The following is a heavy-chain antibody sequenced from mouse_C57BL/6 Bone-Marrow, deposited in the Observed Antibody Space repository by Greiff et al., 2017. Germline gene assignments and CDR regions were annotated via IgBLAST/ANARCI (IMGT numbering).Heavy chain of an antibody. J-gene: IGHJ2*01. V-gene: IGHV1-15*01. CDR3: TSRYYGSSYYCDY. D-gene: IGHD1-1*01. CDR1: GYTFTDYE. Sequence: QVQLQQSGAELVRPGASVTLSCKASGYTFTDYEMHWVKQTPVHGLEWIGAIDPETGGTAYNQKFKGKAILTADKSSSTAYMELRSLTSEDSAVYYCTSRYYGSSYYCDYWGQGTTLTVSS. CDR2: IDPETGGT.